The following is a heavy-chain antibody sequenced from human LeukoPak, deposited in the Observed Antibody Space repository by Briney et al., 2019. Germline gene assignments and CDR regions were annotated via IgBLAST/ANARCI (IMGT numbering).Heavy chain of an antibody. CDR2: IYTSGST. Sequence: SETLSLTCAVYGGSFSGYYWSWIRQPPGKGLEWIGRIYTSGSTNYNPSLKSRVTMSVDTSKNQFSLKLNSVTAADTAVYYCARDYDVLTAYPPTQLFDPWGQGTLVTVSS. D-gene: IGHD3-9*01. CDR3: ARDYDVLTAYPPTQLFDP. J-gene: IGHJ5*02. CDR1: GGSFSGYY. V-gene: IGHV4-4*07.